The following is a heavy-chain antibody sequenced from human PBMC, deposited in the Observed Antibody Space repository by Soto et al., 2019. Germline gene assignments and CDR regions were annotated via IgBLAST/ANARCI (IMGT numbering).Heavy chain of an antibody. J-gene: IGHJ6*02. Sequence: PGGSLRLSCAASGFTFSSYGMHWVRQAPGKGLEWVAVISYDGSNKYYADSVKGRFTISRDNSKNTLYLQMNSLRAEDTAVYYCAKSSSHHYYDSSGPRYYYYGMDVWGQGTTVTVSS. V-gene: IGHV3-30*18. CDR2: ISYDGSNK. CDR1: GFTFSSYG. D-gene: IGHD3-22*01. CDR3: AKSSSHHYYDSSGPRYYYYGMDV.